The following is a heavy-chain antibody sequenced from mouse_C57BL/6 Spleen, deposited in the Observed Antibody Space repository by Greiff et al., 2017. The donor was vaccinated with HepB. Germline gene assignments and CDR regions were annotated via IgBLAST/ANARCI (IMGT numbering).Heavy chain of an antibody. CDR1: GYSITSGYY. J-gene: IGHJ1*03. Sequence: DVKLVESGPGLVKPSQSLSLTCSVTGYSITSGYYWNWIRQFPGNKLEWMGYISYDGSNNYNPSLKNRISITRDTSKNQFFLKLNSVTTEDTATYYCARESSYWYFDVWGTGTTVTVSS. V-gene: IGHV3-6*01. CDR2: ISYDGSN. D-gene: IGHD1-1*01. CDR3: ARESSYWYFDV.